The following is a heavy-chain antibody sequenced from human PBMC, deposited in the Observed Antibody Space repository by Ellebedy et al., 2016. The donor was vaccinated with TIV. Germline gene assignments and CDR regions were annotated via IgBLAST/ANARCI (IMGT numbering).Heavy chain of an antibody. CDR2: IYYSGNT. V-gene: IGHV4-59*01. Sequence: MPSETLSLTCAVSGGSISNYNWNWIRQPPGKGLEWIGYIYYSGNTNYNPSLNSRVTISVDTSKNQFSLKLSSVTAADTAVYYCARLSPGDVLWFGEPGRPFDYWGLGTLVTVSS. CDR3: ARLSPGDVLWFGEPGRPFDY. CDR1: GGSISNYN. J-gene: IGHJ4*02. D-gene: IGHD3-10*01.